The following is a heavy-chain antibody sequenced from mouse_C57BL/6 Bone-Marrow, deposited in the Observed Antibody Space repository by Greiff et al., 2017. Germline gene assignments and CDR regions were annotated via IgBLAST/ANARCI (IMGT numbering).Heavy chain of an antibody. CDR2: IYPGGGST. J-gene: IGHJ1*03. V-gene: IGHV1-55*01. CDR3: ATDIWYFDV. CDR1: GYTFTSYW. Sequence: QVQLQQPGAELVKPGASVKMSCKASGYTFTSYWITWVKQRPGQGLEWIGDIYPGGGSTNYNEKFKSKATLTVDTSSSTAYMQLSSLTSVYSAVYCYATDIWYFDVWGTGTTVTVSS.